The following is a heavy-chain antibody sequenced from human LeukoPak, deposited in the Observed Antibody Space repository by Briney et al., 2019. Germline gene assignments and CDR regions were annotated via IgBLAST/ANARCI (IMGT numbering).Heavy chain of an antibody. V-gene: IGHV1-24*01. Sequence: ASVKVSCKASGYTFTSYGISWVRQAPGQGLEWMGGFDPEDGETIYAQNFQGRVTMSEETSTDTAYMELSSLRSEDTAVYYCATVSYDTSGNAPHFDFWGQGTLVSVSS. D-gene: IGHD3-22*01. CDR3: ATVSYDTSGNAPHFDF. J-gene: IGHJ4*02. CDR1: GYTFTSYG. CDR2: FDPEDGET.